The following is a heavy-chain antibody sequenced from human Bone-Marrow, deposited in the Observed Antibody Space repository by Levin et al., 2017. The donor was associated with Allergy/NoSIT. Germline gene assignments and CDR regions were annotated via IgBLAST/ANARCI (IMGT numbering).Heavy chain of an antibody. J-gene: IGHJ4*02. CDR1: GFTFSSYW. V-gene: IGHV3-7*01. D-gene: IGHD6-19*01. CDR3: ARVRRHSGWYRLGLWENYFDY. CDR2: IKQDGSEK. Sequence: GGSLRLSCAASGFTFSSYWMSWVRQAPGKGLEWVANIKQDGSEKYYVDSVKGRFTISRDNAKNSLYLQMNSLRAEDTAVYYCARVRRHSGWYRLGLWENYFDYWGQGTLVTVSS.